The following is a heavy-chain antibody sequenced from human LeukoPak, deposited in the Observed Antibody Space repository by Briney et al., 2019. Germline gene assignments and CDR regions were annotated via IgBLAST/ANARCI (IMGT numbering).Heavy chain of an antibody. J-gene: IGHJ4*02. Sequence: SVKVSCKASGGTFISYAINWVRQAPGQGLEWMGGIIPIFGTANYAQKFQDSVTITADESTSTAYMELSSLRSEDTAIYYCASRLYCSNTRCRNFPFAYWGQGTLVTVSS. D-gene: IGHD2-2*01. CDR2: IIPIFGTA. CDR1: GGTFISYA. V-gene: IGHV1-69*13. CDR3: ASRLYCSNTRCRNFPFAY.